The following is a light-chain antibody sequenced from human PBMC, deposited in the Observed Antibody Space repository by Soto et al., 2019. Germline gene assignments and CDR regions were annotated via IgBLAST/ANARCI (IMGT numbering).Light chain of an antibody. Sequence: EIVLTQSPGTLSLSPGERATLSCRASQSVSSSYLAWYQHKPGQAPGLLISGASSRATGIPDRFSGSVSGTDFTLTISRLEPEDFAVYYCQQYGTSPYTFGQGTKLEIK. CDR2: GAS. J-gene: IGKJ2*01. CDR1: QSVSSSY. V-gene: IGKV3-20*01. CDR3: QQYGTSPYT.